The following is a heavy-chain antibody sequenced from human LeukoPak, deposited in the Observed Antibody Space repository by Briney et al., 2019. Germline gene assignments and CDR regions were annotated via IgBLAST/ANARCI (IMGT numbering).Heavy chain of an antibody. CDR1: GYTFTSYG. J-gene: IGHJ3*02. V-gene: IGHV1-18*01. CDR2: ISAYNGNT. D-gene: IGHD2-2*01. CDR3: ARGTDSGDAFDI. Sequence: ASVKVSCKASGYTFTSYGISWVRQAPGQGLEWMGWISAYNGNTNYAQKFQGRVTMTRDTSISTAYMELSRLRSDDTAVYYCARGTDSGDAFDIWGQGTMVTVSS.